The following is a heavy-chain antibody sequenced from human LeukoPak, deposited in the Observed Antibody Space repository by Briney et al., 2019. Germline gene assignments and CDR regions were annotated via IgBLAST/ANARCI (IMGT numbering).Heavy chain of an antibody. CDR1: GVTLSNYG. CDR2: ISGSGGAT. D-gene: IGHD3-22*01. CDR3: AKRGVVIRVILVGFHKEAYYFDS. Sequence: GGSLRLSCVVSGVTLSNYGMSWVRQAPGKGMEWVAGISGSGGATNYADAVKGRFTISRDSPKNTLYLHMSSLRADDTAVYFCAKRGVVIRVILVGFHKEAYYFDSWGQGALVTVSS. J-gene: IGHJ4*02. V-gene: IGHV3-23*01.